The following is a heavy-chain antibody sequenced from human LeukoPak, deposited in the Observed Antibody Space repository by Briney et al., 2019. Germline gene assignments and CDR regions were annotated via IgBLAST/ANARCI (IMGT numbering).Heavy chain of an antibody. CDR3: GSLTVVAKDH. J-gene: IGHJ4*02. Sequence: PGGSLRLSCAASGFTFSTYWMHWVRQAPGKGLGGVAQINSDGSSTSYADSVKGRFTISRDNAKNTLYLQMINLRAEDTAVYYCGSLTVVAKDHWGQGALVTVSS. CDR2: INSDGSST. V-gene: IGHV3-74*01. D-gene: IGHD3-22*01. CDR1: GFTFSTYW.